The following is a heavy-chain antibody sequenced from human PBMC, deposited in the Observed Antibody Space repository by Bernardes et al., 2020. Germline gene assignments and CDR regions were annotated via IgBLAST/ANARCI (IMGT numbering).Heavy chain of an antibody. V-gene: IGHV5-51*01. CDR3: GRYSGSSDTIFDY. CDR1: GYSFTGYW. D-gene: IGHD1-26*01. CDR2: IYPGDSDT. Sequence: GESLKISCKGSGYSFTGYWIGWVPQMPGKGLEWMGVIYPGDSDTRYSPSFQGQVTISVDKSISTAYLQWSSLKASDTAMYYCGRYSGSSDTIFDYWGQGTLVTVPS. J-gene: IGHJ4*02.